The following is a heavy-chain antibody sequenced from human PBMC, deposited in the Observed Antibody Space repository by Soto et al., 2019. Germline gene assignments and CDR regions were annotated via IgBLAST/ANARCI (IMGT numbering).Heavy chain of an antibody. CDR1: GFTFSNYW. CDR3: TRDLTDPSYVFDF. D-gene: IGHD3-16*01. Sequence: EVQLVESGGGLVQPGGSLRLSCAASGFTFSNYWMSWVRQAPGKGLEWVANIKQDGSEKYYVDSVKGRFTISRDNAKNSLYLQMNSLRAEDTAVYFCTRDLTDPSYVFDFWCQGTLVTVSS. CDR2: IKQDGSEK. J-gene: IGHJ4*02. V-gene: IGHV3-7*01.